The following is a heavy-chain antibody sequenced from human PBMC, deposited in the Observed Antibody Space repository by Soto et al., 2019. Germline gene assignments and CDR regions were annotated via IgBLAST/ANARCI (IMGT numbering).Heavy chain of an antibody. J-gene: IGHJ4*02. D-gene: IGHD2-15*01. CDR2: IKGSGGST. V-gene: IGHV3-23*01. CDR1: GFTFNNYA. CDR3: AKQSLPNPSGPIDY. Sequence: GGSLRLSCVASGFTFNNYAMSWVRQAPGKGPEWVSDIKGSGGSTYYTDSVKGRFTISRDNSRNTLYLQMTSLRAEDTAVYYCAKQSLPNPSGPIDYWGQGTLVTVSS.